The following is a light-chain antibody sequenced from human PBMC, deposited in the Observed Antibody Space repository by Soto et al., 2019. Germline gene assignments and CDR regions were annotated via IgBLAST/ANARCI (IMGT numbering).Light chain of an antibody. CDR1: QSISRY. J-gene: IGKJ1*01. V-gene: IGKV1-39*01. Sequence: DIQMTQSPSSLSASVGDRVTITCRASQSISRYLNWYQQKPGKAPKLLIYEASSLQSGVPSRFSGSGSGTDFTLTVSSLQPDDFATYYCQQSDTTPWTFGQGTRVEVK. CDR2: EAS. CDR3: QQSDTTPWT.